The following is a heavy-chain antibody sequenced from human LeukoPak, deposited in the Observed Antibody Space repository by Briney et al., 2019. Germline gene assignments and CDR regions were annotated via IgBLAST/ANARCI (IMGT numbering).Heavy chain of an antibody. CDR2: IKSKTDGGTT. Sequence: GGSLRLSCAASGFTFSNAWMSGVRQAPGKGLEWVGRIKSKTDGGTTDYAAPVKGRFTISRDDSKTTLYLQMNSLRTEDTAVYYCTTESAFGAFDYWGQGTLVTVSS. CDR3: TTESAFGAFDY. J-gene: IGHJ4*02. CDR1: GFTFSNAW. V-gene: IGHV3-15*01. D-gene: IGHD3-3*02.